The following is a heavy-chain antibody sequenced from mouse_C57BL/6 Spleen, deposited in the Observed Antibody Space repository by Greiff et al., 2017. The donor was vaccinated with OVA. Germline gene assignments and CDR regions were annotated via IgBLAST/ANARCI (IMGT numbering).Heavy chain of an antibody. Sequence: QVQLKQSGPELVKPGASVKISCKASGYAFSSSWMNWVKQRPGKGLEWIGRIYPGDGDTNYNGKFKGKATLTADKSSSTAYMQLSSLTSEDSAVYFCARNRYSNLYYAMDYWGQGTSVTVSS. CDR2: IYPGDGDT. J-gene: IGHJ4*01. V-gene: IGHV1-82*01. D-gene: IGHD2-5*01. CDR1: GYAFSSSW. CDR3: ARNRYSNLYYAMDY.